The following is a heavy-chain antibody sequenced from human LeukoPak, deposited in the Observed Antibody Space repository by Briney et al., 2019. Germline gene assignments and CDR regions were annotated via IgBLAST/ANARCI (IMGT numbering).Heavy chain of an antibody. CDR3: ARDKLGLGELSLYDQ. CDR1: GYTLTGYY. D-gene: IGHD3-16*02. V-gene: IGHV1-2*02. CDR2: MNPNSGGT. J-gene: IGHJ5*02. Sequence: ASVRVSCKASGYTLTGYYMHWVRQAPGQGLEWVGWMNPNSGGTKYAQKFQGRVTMTRDTSIGTAYMELSRLRSDDTAMYYCARDKLGLGELSLYDQWGQGTLVTVFS.